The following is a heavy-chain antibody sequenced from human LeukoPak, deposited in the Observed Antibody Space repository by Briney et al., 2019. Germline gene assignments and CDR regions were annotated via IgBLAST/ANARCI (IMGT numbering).Heavy chain of an antibody. CDR3: ARDAGYSSSWYWGRDAFDI. J-gene: IGHJ3*02. CDR2: IYHSGST. D-gene: IGHD6-13*01. V-gene: IGHV4-4*02. Sequence: SGTLSLTCAVSGGSISSSNWWSWVRQPPGKGLEWIGEIYHSGSTNYNPSLKSRVTISVDKSKNQFSLKLSSVTAADTAVYYCARDAGYSSSWYWGRDAFDIWDQGTMVTVSS. CDR1: GGSISSSNW.